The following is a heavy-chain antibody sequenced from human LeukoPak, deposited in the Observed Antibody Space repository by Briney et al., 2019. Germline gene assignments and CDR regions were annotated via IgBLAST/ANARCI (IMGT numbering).Heavy chain of an antibody. J-gene: IGHJ6*02. V-gene: IGHV3-48*02. Sequence: GGSLRLSCAASEFAFSTYNMNWVRQAPGKGLEWVSYISTGSSTTYYADSVKGRFTISRDNAKNSLYLQMNSLRDEDTAVYYCARDGGAAIGKYYYYYGMDVWGQGTTVTVSS. D-gene: IGHD2-2*01. CDR3: ARDGGAAIGKYYYYYGMDV. CDR1: EFAFSTYN. CDR2: ISTGSSTT.